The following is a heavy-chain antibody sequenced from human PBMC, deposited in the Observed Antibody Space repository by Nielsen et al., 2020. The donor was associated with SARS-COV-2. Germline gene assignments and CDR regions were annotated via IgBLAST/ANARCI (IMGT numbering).Heavy chain of an antibody. CDR1: GGSISSGGYY. Sequence: SETLSLTCTVSGGSISSGGYYWSWIRQHPGRGLEWIGYIYYSGSTYYNPSLKSRVTISVDTSKNQFSLKLSSVTAADTAVYYCARRYYYYGMDVWGQGTTVTVSS. V-gene: IGHV4-31*03. CDR2: IYYSGST. J-gene: IGHJ6*02. CDR3: ARRYYYYGMDV.